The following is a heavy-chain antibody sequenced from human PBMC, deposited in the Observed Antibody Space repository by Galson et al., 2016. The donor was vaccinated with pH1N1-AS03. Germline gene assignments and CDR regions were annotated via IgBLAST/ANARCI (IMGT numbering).Heavy chain of an antibody. Sequence: SLRLSCAASGFTFKRYWMSWVRQAPGKGLEWVANINQDENEKYCVDSVKVRFTISRDNAKHSLYLEMNSLRAEDTALYYCARESTGTEHIVVVTGRYGYYYMDVWGKGTTVTVSS. D-gene: IGHD2-21*02. V-gene: IGHV3-7*03. CDR3: ARESTGTEHIVVVTGRYGYYYMDV. J-gene: IGHJ6*03. CDR1: GFTFKRYW. CDR2: INQDENEK.